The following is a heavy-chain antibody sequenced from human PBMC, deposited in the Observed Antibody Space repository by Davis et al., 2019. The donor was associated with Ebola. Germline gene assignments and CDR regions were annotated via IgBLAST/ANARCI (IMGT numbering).Heavy chain of an antibody. Sequence: PGGSLRLSCVVSGFIFDDNAMHWVRQAPRTGLELVSGISLNSGTIFYADSVKGRFTISRDNSENTLHLQMNSLRADDTAVYYCAKSTMIVGDWDFDYWGQGTLVTVSS. CDR1: GFIFDDNA. D-gene: IGHD3-22*01. CDR3: AKSTMIVGDWDFDY. V-gene: IGHV3-9*01. CDR2: ISLNSGTI. J-gene: IGHJ4*02.